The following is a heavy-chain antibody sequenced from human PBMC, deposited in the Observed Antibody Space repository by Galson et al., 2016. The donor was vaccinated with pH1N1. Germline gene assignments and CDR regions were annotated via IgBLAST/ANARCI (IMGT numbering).Heavy chain of an antibody. D-gene: IGHD1-26*01. CDR2: IYLGDSDT. V-gene: IGHV5-51*01. Sequence: QSGAEVKKPGESLEISCKGSGYSFSNSWIVWVRQMPGKGLEWMGIIYLGDSDTTNSPSFQGQVTISADKSISTAYLQWSSLKASDTAIYYCATPRGSSSLAFDYWGQGTLVTVSS. J-gene: IGHJ4*02. CDR3: ATPRGSSSLAFDY. CDR1: GYSFSNSW.